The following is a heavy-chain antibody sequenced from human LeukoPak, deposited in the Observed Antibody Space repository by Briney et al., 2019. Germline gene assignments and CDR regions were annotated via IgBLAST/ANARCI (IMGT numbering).Heavy chain of an antibody. CDR1: GGSFSGYY. J-gene: IGHJ6*02. CDR3: ARHQGYSRSSPYYYRMDV. V-gene: IGHV4-34*01. Sequence: SETLSLTCAVYGGSFSGYYWSWIRQPPGKGLEWIGEINHSGSTNYNPSLKSRVTISVDTSKNQFSLKLSSVTAADTAVYYCARHQGYSRSSPYYYRMDVWGQGTTVTVSS. D-gene: IGHD6-6*01. CDR2: INHSGST.